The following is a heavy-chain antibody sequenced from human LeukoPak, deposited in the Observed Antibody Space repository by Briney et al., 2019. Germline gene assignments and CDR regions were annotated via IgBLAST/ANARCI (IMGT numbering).Heavy chain of an antibody. J-gene: IGHJ4*02. CDR3: ARDAFSSGWYVLY. CDR2: ISYDGSNK. CDR1: GFTFSSYG. Sequence: GGSLRLSCAASGFTFSSYGMHWVRQAPGKGLEWVAVISYDGSNKYYADSVKGRFTISRDNSKNTLYLQMNSLRAEDTAVYYCARDAFSSGWYVLYWGQGTLVTVSS. D-gene: IGHD6-19*01. V-gene: IGHV3-30*03.